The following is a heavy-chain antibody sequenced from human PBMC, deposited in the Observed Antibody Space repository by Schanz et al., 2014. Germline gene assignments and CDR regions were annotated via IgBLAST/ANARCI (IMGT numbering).Heavy chain of an antibody. CDR2: IYIGGNT. D-gene: IGHD2-15*01. CDR1: GFSVGNKY. J-gene: IGHJ4*02. Sequence: EVQLVESGGGLVQPGGSLRLSCAASGFSVGNKYMNWVRQAPGKGLEWVSFIYIGGNTYYADSVKGRFTISRDNSKNTVYIQMNSLRAEDTAVYYCAKSLESGPGGRCSRGYFDYWGQGTLVTVSS. V-gene: IGHV3-66*01. CDR3: AKSLESGPGGRCSRGYFDY.